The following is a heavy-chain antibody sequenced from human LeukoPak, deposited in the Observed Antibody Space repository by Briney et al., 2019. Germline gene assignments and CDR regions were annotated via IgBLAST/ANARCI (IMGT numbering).Heavy chain of an antibody. V-gene: IGHV4-39*01. CDR3: ALVATTLPQVAAGY. J-gene: IGHJ1*01. D-gene: IGHD2/OR15-2a*01. CDR2: IYYSGST. CDR1: GGSISSSSYY. Sequence: PSETLSLTCTVSGGSISSSSYYWGWIRQPPGKGLEWIGSIYYSGSTYYNPSLKSRVTISVDTSTNQFSLKLSSVTAADTPVYYGALVATTLPQVAAGYWGQGTGVTVSS.